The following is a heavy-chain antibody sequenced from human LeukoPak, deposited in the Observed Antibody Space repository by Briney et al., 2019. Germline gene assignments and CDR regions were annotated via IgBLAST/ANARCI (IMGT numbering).Heavy chain of an antibody. V-gene: IGHV4-59*06. CDR1: GGSISSYY. D-gene: IGHD3-10*01. J-gene: IGHJ5*02. CDR3: AAGFYGSGTPDPRNWFDP. Sequence: SETLPLTCTVSGGSISSYYWSWIRQHPGNGLEWIGYIYYSGSTYYNPSLKSRVTISVDTSKNQFSLKLSSVTAADTAVYYCAAGFYGSGTPDPRNWFDPWGQGTLVTVSS. CDR2: IYYSGST.